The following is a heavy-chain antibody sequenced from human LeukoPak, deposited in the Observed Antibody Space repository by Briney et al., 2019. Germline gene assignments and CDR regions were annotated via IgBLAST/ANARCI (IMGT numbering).Heavy chain of an antibody. V-gene: IGHV3-23*01. CDR3: AKDPASGSGHN. CDR1: GFTFSSYA. J-gene: IGHJ4*02. Sequence: GGSLRLSCAASGFTFSSYAMSWVRQAPGKGLEWVSAISGSGGSTYYADSVKGRFTISRDNSKNTLYLQMSSLRAEDTAVYYCAKDPASGSGHNWGQGTLVTASS. CDR2: ISGSGGST. D-gene: IGHD3-10*01.